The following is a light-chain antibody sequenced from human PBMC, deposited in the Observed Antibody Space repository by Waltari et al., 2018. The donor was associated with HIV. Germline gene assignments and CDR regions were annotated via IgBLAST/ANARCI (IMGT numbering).Light chain of an antibody. CDR3: CSFAGSYIV. Sequence: QSPLTHPRPVPGPPGQPATTPCTGTSRNFVPYNRVSWYQQHPGKAPKVVIYDVRERPAGVPDRFSGSKSANTASLTISGLQADDEADYHCCSFAGSYIVFGTGTKVTVL. CDR2: DVR. CDR1: SRNFVPYNR. V-gene: IGLV2-11*01. J-gene: IGLJ1*01.